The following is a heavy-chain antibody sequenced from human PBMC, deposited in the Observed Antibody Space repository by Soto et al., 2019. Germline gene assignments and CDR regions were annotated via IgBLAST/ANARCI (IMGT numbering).Heavy chain of an antibody. CDR3: AIDDYYDSSGYPPPYYGMDV. Sequence: ASVKVSCKASGYTFTSYYMHWVRQAPGQGLEWMGIINPSGGSTSYAQKFQGRVTMTRDTSTSTVYMELSSLRSEDTAVYYCAIDDYYDSSGYPPPYYGMDVWGQGTTVTVSS. D-gene: IGHD3-22*01. J-gene: IGHJ6*02. CDR1: GYTFTSYY. CDR2: INPSGGST. V-gene: IGHV1-46*01.